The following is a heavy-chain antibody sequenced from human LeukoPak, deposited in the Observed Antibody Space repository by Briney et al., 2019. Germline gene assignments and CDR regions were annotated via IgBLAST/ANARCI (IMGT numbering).Heavy chain of an antibody. CDR3: ARDRVRGLIVFGGMDV. V-gene: IGHV3-30*04. CDR1: GFTFSSYA. J-gene: IGHJ6*04. Sequence: PGRSLRLSCAASGFTFSSYAMHWVRQAPGTGLEWVALTSYDGGNKYYADSVQGRSTISRDNSKNTLHLQMNSLRPEDTAVYYCARDRVRGLIVFGGMDVWGKGTTVTVSS. CDR2: TSYDGGNK. D-gene: IGHD3-10*01.